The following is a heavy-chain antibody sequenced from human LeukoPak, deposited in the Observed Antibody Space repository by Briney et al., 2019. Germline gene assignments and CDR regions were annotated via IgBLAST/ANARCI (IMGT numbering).Heavy chain of an antibody. J-gene: IGHJ6*02. D-gene: IGHD2-2*01. CDR3: ARDRVVVVPAAYPYYYYYGMDV. V-gene: IGHV1-18*01. CDR2: ISAYNGNT. CDR1: GYTFTSYG. Sequence: ASVKVSCKASGYTFTSYGISWVRQAPGQGLEWMGWISAYNGNTNYAQKLQGRATMTTDTSTSTAYMELRSLRSDDTAVYYCARDRVVVVPAAYPYYYYYGMDVWGQGTTVTVSS.